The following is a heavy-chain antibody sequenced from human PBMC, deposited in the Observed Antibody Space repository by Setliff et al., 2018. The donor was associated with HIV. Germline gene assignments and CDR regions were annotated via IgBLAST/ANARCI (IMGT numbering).Heavy chain of an antibody. CDR2: INPNSGGT. D-gene: IGHD3-3*01. CDR3: ARGPRITIFGVVSLSLYGMDV. V-gene: IGHV1-2*04. J-gene: IGHJ6*02. Sequence: ASVKVSCKASGYTFTGYYMHWVRQAPGQGLEWMGWINPNSGGTNYAQKFQGWVTMTRDTSISTAYMELSRLRSDDTAVYYCARGPRITIFGVVSLSLYGMDVWGQGTTVTVSS. CDR1: GYTFTGYY.